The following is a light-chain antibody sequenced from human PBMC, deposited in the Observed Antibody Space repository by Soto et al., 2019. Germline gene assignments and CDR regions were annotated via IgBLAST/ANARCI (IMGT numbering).Light chain of an antibody. V-gene: IGKV3-15*01. Sequence: IQSVSSNLAWYQQKPGQAPRLLIYGASTRATGIPARFSVSGPGTEFTLTLRSLQSEDFAVHFCQPYNNSPVTFGEGTKVEIK. CDR3: QPYNNSPVT. J-gene: IGKJ4*02. CDR1: QSVSSN. CDR2: GAS.